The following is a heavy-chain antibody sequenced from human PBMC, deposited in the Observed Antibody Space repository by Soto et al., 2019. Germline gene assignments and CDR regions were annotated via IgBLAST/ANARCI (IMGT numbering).Heavy chain of an antibody. Sequence: EVQLVESGGDLVQPGGSLRLSCAASGFTVSNNYMTWVRQAPGKGLEWVSLIYVGGYTYYADSVKGRFTISRDNSKNTLYLQMNSLSAEDTAVYYCAVYAPRHWFDSWGQGTLVNVSS. CDR2: IYVGGYT. CDR1: GFTVSNNY. CDR3: AVYAPRHWFDS. D-gene: IGHD6-6*01. J-gene: IGHJ5*01. V-gene: IGHV3-66*01.